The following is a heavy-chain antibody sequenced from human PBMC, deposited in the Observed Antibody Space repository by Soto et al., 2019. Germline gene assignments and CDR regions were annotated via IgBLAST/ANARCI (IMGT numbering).Heavy chain of an antibody. Sequence: QVQLVQSGAEVKKPGSSVKVSCKASGGTFSSYAISWVRQAPGQGLEWMGGIIPIFGTANYAQKFQGRVTITAVKSTSTAYMELSSLRSEDTAVYYCARGGGDRAVDAFDIWGQGTMVTVSS. CDR1: GGTFSSYA. J-gene: IGHJ3*02. CDR2: IIPIFGTA. CDR3: ARGGGDRAVDAFDI. D-gene: IGHD2-21*01. V-gene: IGHV1-69*06.